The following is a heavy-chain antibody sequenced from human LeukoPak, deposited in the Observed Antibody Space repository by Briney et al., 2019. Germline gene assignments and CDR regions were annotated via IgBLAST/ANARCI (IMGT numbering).Heavy chain of an antibody. CDR2: IYYTGST. CDR3: ARGSKAAPGTFDY. J-gene: IGHJ4*02. D-gene: IGHD6-13*01. V-gene: IGHV4-59*01. Sequence: KPSETLSLTCTVSGGPISSYYWSWIRQPPGKGLEWIGYIYYTGSTDYNPSLKSRVAISVDTSKNQFSLKLSSVTAADTAVYYCARGSKAAPGTFDYWGQGTLVTVSS. CDR1: GGPISSYY.